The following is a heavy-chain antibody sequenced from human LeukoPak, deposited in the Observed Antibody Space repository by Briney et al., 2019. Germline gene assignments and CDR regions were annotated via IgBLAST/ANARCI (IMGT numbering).Heavy chain of an antibody. V-gene: IGHV3-23*01. D-gene: IGHD1-26*01. J-gene: IGHJ2*01. CDR1: GVTLSSYA. CDR3: AKDRTVGASYWYFDL. CDR2: ISSSGSGGNT. Sequence: GGSLRLSYAASGVTLSSYAMSWARQAPGKGLEWVSGISSSGSGGNTYYADSVKGRFTISRGSSKNTLFLHMNTLRAEDTAIYYCAKDRTVGASYWYFDLWGRGTLVTVSS.